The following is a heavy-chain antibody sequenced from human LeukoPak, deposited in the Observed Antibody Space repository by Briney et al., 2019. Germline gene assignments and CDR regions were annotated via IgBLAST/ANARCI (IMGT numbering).Heavy chain of an antibody. Sequence: GGSLRPSCAASGFTFSSYSMNWVRQAPGKGLEWVPSISSSSYIYYADSVKGRYTISRDNAKNSLYLQMNSLRAEDTAMYYCARSYGDYEIDYWGQGTLVTVSS. D-gene: IGHD4-17*01. V-gene: IGHV3-21*01. CDR1: GFTFSSYS. CDR2: ISSSSYI. CDR3: ARSYGDYEIDY. J-gene: IGHJ4*02.